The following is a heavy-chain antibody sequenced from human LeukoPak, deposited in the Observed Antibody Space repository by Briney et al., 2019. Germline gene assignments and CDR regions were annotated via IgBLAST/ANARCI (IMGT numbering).Heavy chain of an antibody. D-gene: IGHD2-2*01. V-gene: IGHV4-59*12. J-gene: IGHJ5*02. CDR3: ARDHRYCSSTSCSGRFDP. CDR1: GGSISSYY. CDR2: IYYSGST. Sequence: PSETLSLTCTVSGGSISSYYWSWIRQPPGKGLEWIGYIYYSGSTNYNPSLKSRVTISVDTSKNQFSLKLSSVTAADTAVYYCARDHRYCSSTSCSGRFDPWGQGTLVTVSS.